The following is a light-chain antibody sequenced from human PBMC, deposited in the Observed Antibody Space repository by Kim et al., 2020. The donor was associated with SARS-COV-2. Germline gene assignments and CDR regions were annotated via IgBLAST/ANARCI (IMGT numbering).Light chain of an antibody. CDR1: QDISNW. V-gene: IGKV1D-12*01. J-gene: IGKJ2*01. CDR2: AAS. Sequence: DIQMTQTPSSVSASVGDRVTITCRASQDISNWLAWYQQKPGKAPKLLIYAASNLQSGVPSRFSGSGSGTDFTLTISSLQSEDFATYYCQQDNTFPYTFGQGTKLEIK. CDR3: QQDNTFPYT.